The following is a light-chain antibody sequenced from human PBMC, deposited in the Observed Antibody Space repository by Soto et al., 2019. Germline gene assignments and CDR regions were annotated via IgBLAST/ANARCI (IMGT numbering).Light chain of an antibody. CDR2: EVS. CDR3: NSYAGSINYV. V-gene: IGLV2-8*01. J-gene: IGLJ1*01. CDR1: SSDVGGYNY. Sequence: QSVLTQPPSASGSPGQSVTISCTGTSSDVGGYNYVSWYQQHPGKAPKLMIYEVSKRSSGVPDRFSGSKSGNTASLTVSGLQAEDEAYYYCNSYAGSINYVFGTGTKLTVL.